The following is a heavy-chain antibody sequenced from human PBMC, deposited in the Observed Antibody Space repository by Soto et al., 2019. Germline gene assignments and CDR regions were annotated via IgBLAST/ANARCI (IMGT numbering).Heavy chain of an antibody. CDR2: INAGNGNT. J-gene: IGHJ5*02. Sequence: ASVKVSCKASGYTFTSYAMHWVRQAPGQRLEWMGWINAGNGNTKYSQKFQGRVTITRDTSASTAYMELSSLRSEDTAVYYCARDYYYGSGSYYTRANWLDPWGQGTLVTVSS. CDR3: ARDYYYGSGSYYTRANWLDP. D-gene: IGHD3-10*01. CDR1: GYTFTSYA. V-gene: IGHV1-3*01.